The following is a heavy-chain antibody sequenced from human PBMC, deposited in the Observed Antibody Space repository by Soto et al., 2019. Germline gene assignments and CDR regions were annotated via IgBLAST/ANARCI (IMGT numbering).Heavy chain of an antibody. J-gene: IGHJ6*02. CDR3: ARGGGGNYYYYYGMDV. V-gene: IGHV4-34*01. CDR2: INHSGST. D-gene: IGHD3-16*01. CDR1: GGSFSGYY. Sequence: SETLSLTCAVYGGSFSGYYWSWIRQPPGQGLEWIGEINHSGSTNYNPSLKSRVTIAVDTSKNQVSLKLSSVTAADTAVYYCARGGGGNYYYYYGMDVWGQGTTVTVSS.